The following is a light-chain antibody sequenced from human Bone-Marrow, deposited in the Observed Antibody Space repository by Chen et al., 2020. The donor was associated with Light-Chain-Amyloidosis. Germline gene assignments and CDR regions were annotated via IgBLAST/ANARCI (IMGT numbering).Light chain of an antibody. CDR2: RDT. CDR1: DLPTKY. J-gene: IGLJ2*01. V-gene: IGLV3-25*03. CDR3: QSADSSGTYEVI. Sequence: SYELTQPPSVSVSPGQTARITCSGDDLPTKYAYWYQQKPGQAPVLVIHRDTERPSGISELFSGSSAGTTATLTISGVQAEDEAEYHCQSADSSGTYEVIVGGGTKLTVL.